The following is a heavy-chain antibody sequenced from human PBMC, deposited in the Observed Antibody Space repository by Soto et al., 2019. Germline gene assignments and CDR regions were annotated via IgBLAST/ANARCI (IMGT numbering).Heavy chain of an antibody. V-gene: IGHV3-23*01. D-gene: IGHD3-16*02. CDR1: GFPSGAYG. J-gene: IGHJ2*01. CDR2: ISESGHHT. Sequence: GGSLRLCCAASGFPSGAYGGSWVRQAPGKGPEWVSTISESGHHTHYADSVKGRFTISRDKSKNTLSLQMNSLRVDDTAIYYCTKSDGCGGGACYTGTYYYFDVWGRGTLVTVSS. CDR3: TKSDGCGGGACYTGTYYYFDV.